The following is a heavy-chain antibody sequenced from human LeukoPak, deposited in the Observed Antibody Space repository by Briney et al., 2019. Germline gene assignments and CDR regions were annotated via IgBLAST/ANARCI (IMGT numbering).Heavy chain of an antibody. J-gene: IGHJ4*02. D-gene: IGHD3-9*01. V-gene: IGHV4-34*01. CDR3: ARSRYFDLLLSSPRLPYYCDY. CDR2: INHSGST. CDR1: GGSFSGYY. Sequence: PSETLSLTCAVYGGSFSGYYWSWIRQPPGKGLEWIGEINHSGSTNYNPSLKSRVTISVDTSKNQFSLKLSSVTAADTAVYYCARSRYFDLLLSSPRLPYYCDYWGRGTLVTVSS.